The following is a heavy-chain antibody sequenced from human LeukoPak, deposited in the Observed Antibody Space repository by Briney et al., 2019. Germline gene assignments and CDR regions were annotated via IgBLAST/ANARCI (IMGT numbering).Heavy chain of an antibody. CDR3: AREEGKQQMEAFDY. J-gene: IGHJ4*02. D-gene: IGHD6-13*01. V-gene: IGHV3-21*06. CDR2: IDGSSTSI. Sequence: GWSVRLSCAASGFTFSTYSMNWVRQAPGKGLEGVSSIDGSSTSIYYAGSVKGRFTISRDNAKNSLYLQMNSLRAEDTAVYYCAREEGKQQMEAFDYWGQGTLVTVSS. CDR1: GFTFSTYS.